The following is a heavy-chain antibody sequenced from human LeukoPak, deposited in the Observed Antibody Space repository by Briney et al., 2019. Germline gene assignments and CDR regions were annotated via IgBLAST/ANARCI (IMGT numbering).Heavy chain of an antibody. J-gene: IGHJ4*02. V-gene: IGHV4-39*01. CDR3: ARHSNGYYYGFDY. Sequence: SETLSLTCSVSDGAISSSNYYWGWIRQPPGKGLEWIGSIYYSGITYYNPSLKSRVTISVDTSKNQFSLKLSSVTATDTAVYYCARHSNGYYYGFDYWGQGTLVTVSS. CDR2: IYYSGIT. CDR1: DGAISSSNYY. D-gene: IGHD3-22*01.